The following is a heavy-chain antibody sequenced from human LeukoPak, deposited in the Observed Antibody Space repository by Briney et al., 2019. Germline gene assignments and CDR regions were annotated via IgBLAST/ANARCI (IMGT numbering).Heavy chain of an antibody. CDR2: INPNSGGT. J-gene: IGHJ6*04. D-gene: IGHD2-2*01. CDR1: GYTFTGYY. V-gene: IGHV1-2*02. Sequence: ASVTVSCKASGYTFTGYYMHWVRQAPGQGLEWMGWINPNSGGTNYAQKFQGRVTMTRDTSISTAYMELSRLRSDDTAVYYCARVLFYQLLWMDVWGKGTTVTVSS. CDR3: ARVLFYQLLWMDV.